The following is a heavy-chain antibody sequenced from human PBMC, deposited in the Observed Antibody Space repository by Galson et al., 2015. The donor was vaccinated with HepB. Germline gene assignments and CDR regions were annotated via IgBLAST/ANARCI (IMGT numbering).Heavy chain of an antibody. Sequence: SLRLSCAASGFTFSSYAMSWVRQAPGKGLEWVANINQDGSEKYYVDSVKGRFTISRDNAKNTLYLQMNSLRAEDTAVYYCASTGGAIQLWPFDYWGQGTLVTVSS. CDR3: ASTGGAIQLWPFDY. CDR2: INQDGSEK. V-gene: IGHV3-7*03. D-gene: IGHD5-18*01. CDR1: GFTFSSYA. J-gene: IGHJ4*02.